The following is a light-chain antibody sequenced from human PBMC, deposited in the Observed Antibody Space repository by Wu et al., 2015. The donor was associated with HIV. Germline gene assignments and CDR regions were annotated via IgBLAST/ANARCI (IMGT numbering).Light chain of an antibody. Sequence: DIQMTQSPSSLSASVGDRVTITCRASQSISNYLNWYQQKPGKAPKLLIYAASTLHSGVPSRFSGSGSGTHFSLTISNLQPEDFATYYCQQSYSDFLTFGGGTRVEVK. CDR3: QQSYSDFLT. J-gene: IGKJ4*01. CDR1: QSISNY. V-gene: IGKV1-39*01. CDR2: AAS.